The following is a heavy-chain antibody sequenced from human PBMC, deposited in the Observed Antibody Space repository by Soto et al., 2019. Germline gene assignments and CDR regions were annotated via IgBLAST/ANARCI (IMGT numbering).Heavy chain of an antibody. CDR3: ARDISGYSYGYGY. CDR2: ITSNGGNT. Sequence: PGGSLRLSCAASGFTFSSYAMHWVRQAPGKGLEYVSVITSNGGNTDYASSVKGRFTISRDNSKNTLYLQMNSLRAEDTAVYYCARDISGYSYGYGYWGQGTLVTVSS. D-gene: IGHD5-18*01. CDR1: GFTFSSYA. J-gene: IGHJ4*02. V-gene: IGHV3-64*01.